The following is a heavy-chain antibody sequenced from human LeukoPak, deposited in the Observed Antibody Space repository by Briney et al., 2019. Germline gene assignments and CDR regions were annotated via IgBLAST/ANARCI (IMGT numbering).Heavy chain of an antibody. D-gene: IGHD1-26*01. CDR1: GGSISSSSYY. Sequence: SETLSLTCTVSGGSISSSSYYWGWIRQPPGKGLEWIGSIYYSGSTYYNPSLKSRVTISVDKSKNQFSLKLSSVTAADTAVYYCARASGSFSPLREGLRKMWEIDYWGQGTLVTVSS. J-gene: IGHJ4*02. CDR2: IYYSGST. V-gene: IGHV4-39*07. CDR3: ARASGSFSPLREGLRKMWEIDY.